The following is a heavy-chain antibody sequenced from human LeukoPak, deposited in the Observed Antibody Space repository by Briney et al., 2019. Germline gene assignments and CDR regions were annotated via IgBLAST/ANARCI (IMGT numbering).Heavy chain of an antibody. D-gene: IGHD2-2*02. CDR3: ARDGGYCSSTSCYSGPLDY. CDR1: GGTFSSYA. Sequence: SVKVSCKASGGTFSSYAISWGRQGPGEGLEWMGGIIPIVGTANYAQKFKGRVTITTDESTSTAYMELSSLRSENTAVYYCARDGGYCSSTSCYSGPLDYWGQGTLVTVSS. J-gene: IGHJ4*02. V-gene: IGHV1-69*05. CDR2: IIPIVGTA.